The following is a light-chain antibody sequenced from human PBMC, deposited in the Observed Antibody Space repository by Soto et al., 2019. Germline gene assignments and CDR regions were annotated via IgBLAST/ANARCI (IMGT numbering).Light chain of an antibody. CDR1: QSVSSSY. V-gene: IGKV3-20*01. CDR3: QQYGSSAWA. CDR2: GAS. J-gene: IGKJ1*01. Sequence: ELVLTQSPGTLSLSPGERATLSCRASQSVSSSYLAWYQQKPGQAPRLLIYGASSRATGIPDRFSVSGSGTDFTLTISRLEPEEFAVYYCQQYGSSAWAVGQATKVDIE.